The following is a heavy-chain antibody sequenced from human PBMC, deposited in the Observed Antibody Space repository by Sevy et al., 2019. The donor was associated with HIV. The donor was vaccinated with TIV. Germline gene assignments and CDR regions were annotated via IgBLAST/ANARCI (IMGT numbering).Heavy chain of an antibody. CDR2: ISTYNGKT. D-gene: IGHD6-19*01. CDR1: GYTFSRSV. CDR3: ARGRGIAVAGGGYYSDY. Sequence: GESLKISCMASGYTFSRSVITWVRQAPGQGLEWMGWISTYNGKTNYAQKFQDRVTMTTDTSTNTAYMELRSLRSDDTAIYFCARGRGIAVAGGGYYSDYWGQGSLVTVSS. J-gene: IGHJ4*02. V-gene: IGHV1-18*04.